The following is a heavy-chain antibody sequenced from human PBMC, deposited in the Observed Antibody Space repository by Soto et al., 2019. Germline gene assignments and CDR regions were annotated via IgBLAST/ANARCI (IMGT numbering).Heavy chain of an antibody. CDR2: LNGGTGQT. J-gene: IGHJ6*02. V-gene: IGHV1-3*01. CDR3: ARGKGMEENYFYYGLDI. CDR1: GCTFSTYS. D-gene: IGHD1-1*01. Sequence: GASVNVSCKSSGCTFSTYSIHWVRQAPGQSLEWMGWLNGGTGQTRYSQKFQDRVIITRDTSASTGYMELSSLTSEDTAVYYCARGKGMEENYFYYGLDIWGQGTTVTVSS.